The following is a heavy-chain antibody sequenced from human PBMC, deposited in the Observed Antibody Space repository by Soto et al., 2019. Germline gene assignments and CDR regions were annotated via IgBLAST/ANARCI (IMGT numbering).Heavy chain of an antibody. V-gene: IGHV4-31*03. Sequence: SDTLSLTCTVSGCSISSAPYYWSWIRQHPWKGLEWIGYISHSGSTYYNPSLKSRVIISVDTSKNQFSLSLTSVTAADTAVYYCAREYTYGSNFFDCWGQGALVTVSS. CDR2: ISHSGST. CDR3: AREYTYGSNFFDC. CDR1: GCSISSAPYY. J-gene: IGHJ4*02. D-gene: IGHD2-2*02.